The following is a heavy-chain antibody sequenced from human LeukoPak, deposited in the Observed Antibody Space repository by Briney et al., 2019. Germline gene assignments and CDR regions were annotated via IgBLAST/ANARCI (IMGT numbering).Heavy chain of an antibody. D-gene: IGHD3-3*01. Sequence: SETLSLTCTVSGGSISSSSYYWGWIRQPPGKGLEGIGSIYYSGSTYYNPSLKSRVTISVDTSKNQFSLKLSSVTAADTAVYYCARLTDFWSGYYLFDYWGQGTLVTVSS. CDR3: ARLTDFWSGYYLFDY. CDR1: GGSISSSSYY. V-gene: IGHV4-39*01. J-gene: IGHJ4*02. CDR2: IYYSGST.